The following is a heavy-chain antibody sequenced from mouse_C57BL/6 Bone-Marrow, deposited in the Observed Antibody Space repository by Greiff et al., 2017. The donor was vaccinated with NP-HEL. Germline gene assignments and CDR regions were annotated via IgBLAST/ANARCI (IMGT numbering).Heavy chain of an antibody. Sequence: QVTLKESGPGILQSSPTLSLSCSFSGFSLSTSGMGVSWLRPPSGKGLEWLAHIYWDDDKRYNPSLRSRPPTSKHPSRTQVFLKITSVDNADTATYDCARRGDDSNFFADWGKGTLVTVSA. J-gene: IGHJ3*01. V-gene: IGHV8-12*01. CDR1: GFSLSTSGMG. D-gene: IGHD2-5*01. CDR3: ARRGDDSNFFAD. CDR2: IYWDDDK.